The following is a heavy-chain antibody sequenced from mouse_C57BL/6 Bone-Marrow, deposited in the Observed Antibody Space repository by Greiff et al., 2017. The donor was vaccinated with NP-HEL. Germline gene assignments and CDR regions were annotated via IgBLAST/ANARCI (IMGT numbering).Heavy chain of an antibody. CDR3: ARVGGKNSRWYFEV. CDR1: GFTFSSYA. Sequence: DVKLVESGGGLVKPGGSLKLSCAASGFTFSSYAMSWVRQTPEKRLEWVATISDGGSYTYYLDNVKGRFTISRDNAKNNLYLQMSHLKSEDTAMYYCARVGGKNSRWYFEVWGTGTTVTVSS. J-gene: IGHJ1*03. V-gene: IGHV5-4*03. D-gene: IGHD2-1*01. CDR2: ISDGGSYT.